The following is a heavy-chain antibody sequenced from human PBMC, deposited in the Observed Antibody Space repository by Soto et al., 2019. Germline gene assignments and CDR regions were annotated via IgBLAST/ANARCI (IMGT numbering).Heavy chain of an antibody. CDR3: ARDQALRTVTGYYYGMDV. D-gene: IGHD4-17*01. Sequence: ASVKVSCKASGGIFSTSAITWVRQAPGQGLEWMGGILPIFGKANYAQKFQGRVTIIADESTSTVYLNLSSLRSEDTAVYYCARDQALRTVTGYYYGMDVWGQGTTVTVSS. V-gene: IGHV1-69*13. J-gene: IGHJ6*02. CDR1: GGIFSTSA. CDR2: ILPIFGKA.